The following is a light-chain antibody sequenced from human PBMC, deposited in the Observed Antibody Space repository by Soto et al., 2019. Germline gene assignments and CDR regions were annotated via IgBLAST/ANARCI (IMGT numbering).Light chain of an antibody. Sequence: EIVLTQSPGTRSLSPGERATLSCRASQSVTNSFLAWYQQKPGQAPCLLIYAASRRATGIPDRFSGSGSGTDFTLTISRLDPEDFAVYYCQQYGSSPRTFGQGTKVDIK. CDR2: AAS. CDR3: QQYGSSPRT. V-gene: IGKV3-20*01. CDR1: QSVTNSF. J-gene: IGKJ1*01.